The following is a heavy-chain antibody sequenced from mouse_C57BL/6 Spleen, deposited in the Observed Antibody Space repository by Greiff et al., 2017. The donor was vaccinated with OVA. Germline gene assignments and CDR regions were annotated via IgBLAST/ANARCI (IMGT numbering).Heavy chain of an antibody. D-gene: IGHD1-1*01. Sequence: QVQLQQPGAELVRPGSSVKLSCKASGYTFTSYWMHWVKQRPIQGLEWIGNIDPSDSETHYNQKFKDKATLTVDKSSSTAYMQLSSLTSEDSAVYYCARSLYGSSPDYAMDYWGQGTSVTVSS. CDR2: IDPSDSET. CDR1: GYTFTSYW. J-gene: IGHJ4*01. V-gene: IGHV1-52*01. CDR3: ARSLYGSSPDYAMDY.